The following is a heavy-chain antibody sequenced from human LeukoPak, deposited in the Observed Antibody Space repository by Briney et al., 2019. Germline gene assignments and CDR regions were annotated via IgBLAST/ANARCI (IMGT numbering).Heavy chain of an antibody. Sequence: GSLRLSCAASGSTFSSYSMNWVRQAPGKGLEWVSYISDSSYTIYYADSVKGRFTISRDNAKNSLYLQMNSLRAEDTAVYYCAKRDYWGQGTLVTVSS. CDR2: ISDSSYTI. CDR3: AKRDY. CDR1: GSTFSSYS. V-gene: IGHV3-48*04. J-gene: IGHJ4*02.